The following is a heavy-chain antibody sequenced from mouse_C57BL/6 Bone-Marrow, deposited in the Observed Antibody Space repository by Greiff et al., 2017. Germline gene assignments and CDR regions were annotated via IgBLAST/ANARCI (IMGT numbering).Heavy chain of an antibody. Sequence: QVQLQQSGAELARPGASVKLSCKASGYTFTSYGISWVKQRTGQGLEWIGEIYPRSGNTYSNEKFKGKATLPADKSSSTAYMELRSLTTDDSAVYYCGRVYDYGSSDYGDYWGQGTTLTVSS. CDR3: GRVYDYGSSDYGDY. CDR1: GYTFTSYG. J-gene: IGHJ2*01. CDR2: IYPRSGNT. V-gene: IGHV1-81*01. D-gene: IGHD1-1*01.